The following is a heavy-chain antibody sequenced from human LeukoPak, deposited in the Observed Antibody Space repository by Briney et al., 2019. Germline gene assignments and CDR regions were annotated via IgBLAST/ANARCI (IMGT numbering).Heavy chain of an antibody. CDR3: ARYISWWDV. V-gene: IGHV3-7*01. J-gene: IGHJ6*04. CDR1: GFTFSTQW. CDR2: VNQGGTQK. D-gene: IGHD2-15*01. Sequence: GGALRLSCAASGFTFSTQWMSWVRQAPGKGLEWVAIVNQGGTQKYYVDSVKGRFTTSRDNAENSLYLQMNSLRAEDTAVYYCARYISWWDVWGKGTTVTISS.